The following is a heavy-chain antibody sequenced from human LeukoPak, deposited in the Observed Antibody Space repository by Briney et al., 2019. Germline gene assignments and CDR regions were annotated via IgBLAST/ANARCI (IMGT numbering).Heavy chain of an antibody. V-gene: IGHV3-21*01. CDR2: ITRSSGNM. D-gene: IGHD5-18*01. CDR3: ARRGYTYGYDY. Sequence: GGSLRLSCAASGFTFSTYNMNWVRQAPGKGLEWVSSITRSSGNMYYADSVKGRFTISRDNAKNSLYLQMNSLRAEDKAVYYCARRGYTYGYDYWGQGTLVTVSS. J-gene: IGHJ4*02. CDR1: GFTFSTYN.